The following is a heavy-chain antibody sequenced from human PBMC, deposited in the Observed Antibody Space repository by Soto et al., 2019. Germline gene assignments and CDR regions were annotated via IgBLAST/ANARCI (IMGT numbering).Heavy chain of an antibody. D-gene: IGHD1-1*01. CDR1: GGSFDITSSY. V-gene: IGHV4-39*01. J-gene: IGHJ4*02. Sequence: LQLQESGPGLVKPSETLSLTCTVSGGSFDITSSYWAWVRQPPGKGLEWFAYIYYSGSTYYNPSLKSRITISVDTSTNQLSLRLSSVTAADTAVYYCATIPIVGTKPYYFNSWGQGTLVTVSS. CDR3: ATIPIVGTKPYYFNS. CDR2: IYYSGST.